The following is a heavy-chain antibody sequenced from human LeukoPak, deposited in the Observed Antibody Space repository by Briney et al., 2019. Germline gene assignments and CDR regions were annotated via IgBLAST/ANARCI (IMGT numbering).Heavy chain of an antibody. Sequence: SETLSLTCAVYGGSFSGYYWRWIRQPPGKGLEWIGEINHSGSTNYNPSLKSRVTISVDTSKNQFSLKLSSVTAADTAVYYCARGVSYYYDSSGLGAQGGLDVWGKGTTVTVSS. CDR1: GGSFSGYY. D-gene: IGHD3-22*01. CDR2: INHSGST. CDR3: ARGVSYYYDSSGLGAQGGLDV. J-gene: IGHJ6*04. V-gene: IGHV4-34*01.